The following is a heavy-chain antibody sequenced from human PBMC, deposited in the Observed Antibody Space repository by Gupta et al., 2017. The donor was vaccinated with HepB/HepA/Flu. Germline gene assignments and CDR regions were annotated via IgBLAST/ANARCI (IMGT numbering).Heavy chain of an antibody. CDR3: ARAHGDYVRSGWFDP. Sequence: QVQLQQWGAGLLKPSETLSLTCAVYGGSFSGYYWSWIRQPPGKGLEWIGEINHSGSTNYNPSLKSRVTISVDTSKNQFSLKLSSVTAADTAVYYCARAHGDYVRSGWFDPWGQGTLVTVSS. D-gene: IGHD4-17*01. V-gene: IGHV4-34*01. CDR2: INHSGST. CDR1: GGSFSGYY. J-gene: IGHJ5*02.